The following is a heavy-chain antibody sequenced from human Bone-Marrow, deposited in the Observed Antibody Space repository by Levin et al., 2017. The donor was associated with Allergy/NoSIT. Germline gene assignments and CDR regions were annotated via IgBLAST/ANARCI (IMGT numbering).Heavy chain of an antibody. CDR3: AREGLRFLEWLLSYFDY. J-gene: IGHJ4*02. V-gene: IGHV3-30*04. Sequence: GESLKISCAASGFTFSSYAMHWVRQAPGKGLEWVAVISYDGSNKYYADSVKGRFTISRDNSKNTLYLQMNSLRAEDTAVYYCAREGLRFLEWLLSYFDYWGQGTLVTVSS. CDR2: ISYDGSNK. D-gene: IGHD3-3*01. CDR1: GFTFSSYA.